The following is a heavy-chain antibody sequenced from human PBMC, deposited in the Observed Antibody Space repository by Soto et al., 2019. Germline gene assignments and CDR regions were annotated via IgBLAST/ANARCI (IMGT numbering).Heavy chain of an antibody. Sequence: PSETLSLTCAVYGASLSDNYCNWLRQPPGKGLEWIGEINHSGNTNYNPSLRSRVTMTIDTSTSTAYMDLRSLTSDDTAVYYCARVIPGVEAWFDPWGQGTLVTVSS. CDR2: INHSGNT. CDR3: ARVIPGVEAWFDP. V-gene: IGHV4-34*10. D-gene: IGHD2-2*01. CDR1: GASLSDNY. J-gene: IGHJ5*02.